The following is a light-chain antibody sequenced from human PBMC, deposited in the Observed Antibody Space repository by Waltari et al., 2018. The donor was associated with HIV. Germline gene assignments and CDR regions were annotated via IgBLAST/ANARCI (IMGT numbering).Light chain of an antibody. V-gene: IGLV2-14*03. Sequence: PGQSITISCTGTSSDVGGYNYVSWYQQHPDKVPRLMIYEVSHRPSGISSRFFGSKSGYTASLTISGLQPDDEAYYYCSSYTSSSSLDVVFGGGTKLTVL. J-gene: IGLJ2*01. CDR1: SSDVGGYNY. CDR3: SSYTSSSSLDVV. CDR2: EVS.